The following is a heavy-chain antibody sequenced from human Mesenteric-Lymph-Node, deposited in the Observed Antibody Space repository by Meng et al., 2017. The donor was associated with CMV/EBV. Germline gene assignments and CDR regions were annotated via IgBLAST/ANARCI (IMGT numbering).Heavy chain of an antibody. D-gene: IGHD3-22*01. CDR1: RSLSRGGYY. V-gene: IGHV4-31*02. J-gene: IGHJ4*02. CDR2: IYYSGSA. CDR3: ARAGFSSGIVVYYFDY. Sequence: RSLSRGGYYWTWLRPHPGQGLELIGYIYYSGSAYYHPSLKGRVNILLDTPKNQFSLKLSSVTAADTAVYYCARAGFSSGIVVYYFDYWGQGTLVTVSS.